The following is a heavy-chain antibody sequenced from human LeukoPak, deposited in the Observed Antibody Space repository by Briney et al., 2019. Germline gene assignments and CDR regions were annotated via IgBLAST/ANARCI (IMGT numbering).Heavy chain of an antibody. D-gene: IGHD3-10*01. V-gene: IGHV3-21*01. CDR2: ISSSSSYI. CDR1: GFTFSSYS. CDR3: AREEPRGELLRTNWFDP. Sequence: GGSLRLSCAASGFTFSSYSMNWVRQAPGKGLEWVSSISSSSSYIYYADSVKGRFTISRDNAKNSLYLQMNSLRAEDTAVYYCAREEPRGELLRTNWFDPWGQGTLVTVSS. J-gene: IGHJ5*02.